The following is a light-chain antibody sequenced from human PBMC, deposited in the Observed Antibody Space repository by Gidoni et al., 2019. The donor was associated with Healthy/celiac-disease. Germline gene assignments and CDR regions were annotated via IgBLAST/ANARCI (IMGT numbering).Light chain of an antibody. CDR1: QSISSY. CDR2: AAS. CDR3: QHSYSTWT. J-gene: IGKJ1*01. V-gene: IGKV1-39*01. Sequence: DIQMTQSPSSLSASVGDRVTITCRASQSISSYLNWYQQKPGKAPKLLIYAASRLQSGVPSRFSGSGSVTDFTLTISILQPEDFATYYCQHSYSTWTFGQGTKVEIK.